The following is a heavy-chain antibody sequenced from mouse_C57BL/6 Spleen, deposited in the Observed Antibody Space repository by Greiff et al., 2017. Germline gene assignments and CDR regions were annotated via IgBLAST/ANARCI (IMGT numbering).Heavy chain of an antibody. CDR3: VGDLPGYAMDY. Sequence: DVKLVESGGGLVQPKGSLKLSCAASGFSFNTYAMNWVRQAPGKGLEWVARIRSKSNNYATYYADSVKDRFTISRDDSESMLYLQMNNLKTEDTAMYYCVGDLPGYAMDYWGQGTSVTVSS. J-gene: IGHJ4*01. D-gene: IGHD2-1*01. V-gene: IGHV10-1*01. CDR1: GFSFNTYA. CDR2: IRSKSNNYAT.